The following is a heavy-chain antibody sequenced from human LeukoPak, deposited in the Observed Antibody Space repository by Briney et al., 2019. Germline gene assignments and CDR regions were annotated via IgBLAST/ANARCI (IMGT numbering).Heavy chain of an antibody. J-gene: IGHJ4*02. V-gene: IGHV4-59*01. CDR3: ARKRSFDL. CDR1: GGFISGFY. D-gene: IGHD3-9*01. Sequence: SETLSLTCTVSGGFISGFYWNWIRQPPGKRLEWIGCIYYSESATYNPSLESRVTISLDTSKNQFFLKLSSVTAADTAVYYCARKRSFDLWGQGTLVTVSS. CDR2: IYYSESA.